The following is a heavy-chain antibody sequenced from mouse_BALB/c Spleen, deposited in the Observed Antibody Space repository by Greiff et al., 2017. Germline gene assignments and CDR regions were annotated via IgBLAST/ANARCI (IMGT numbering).Heavy chain of an antibody. CDR3: ATYYYGSPLYYYAMDY. Sequence: EVQLQQSGPELVKPGASVKMSCKASGYTFTSYVMHWVKQKPGQGLEWIGYINPYNDGTKYNEKFKGKATLTSDKSSSTAYMELSSLTSEDSAVYYCATYYYGSPLYYYAMDYWGQGTSVTVSS. V-gene: IGHV1-14*01. D-gene: IGHD1-1*01. J-gene: IGHJ4*01. CDR1: GYTFTSYV. CDR2: INPYNDGT.